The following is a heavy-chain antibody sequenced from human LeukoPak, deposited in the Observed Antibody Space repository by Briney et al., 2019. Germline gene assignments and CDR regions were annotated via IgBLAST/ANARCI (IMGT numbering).Heavy chain of an antibody. CDR3: ATPQMATRGPRYFDC. V-gene: IGHV5-51*01. Sequence: GESLKISCKGSGYSFTTYWIGWVRQMPGKGLEWMGIIYPGDSDTRYSPSFQGQVTVSADKSISTAYLQWSSLKASDTAMYYCATPQMATRGPRYFDCSGQGTLVTVSS. CDR1: GYSFTTYW. CDR2: IYPGDSDT. J-gene: IGHJ4*02. D-gene: IGHD5-24*01.